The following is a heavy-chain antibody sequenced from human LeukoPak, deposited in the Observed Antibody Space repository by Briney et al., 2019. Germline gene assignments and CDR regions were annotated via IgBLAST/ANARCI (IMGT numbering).Heavy chain of an antibody. D-gene: IGHD3-22*01. CDR3: ARVLKSSGYYSPPPPLLGY. CDR2: IKPSGGST. CDR1: GYTFTSYY. Sequence: GASVKVSCKASGYTFTSYYMHWVRQAPGQGLEWMGIIKPSGGSTSYAQKFQGRVTMTRDTSTSTVYMELSSLRSEDTVVYYCARVLKSSGYYSPPPPLLGYWGQGTLVTVSS. V-gene: IGHV1-46*01. J-gene: IGHJ4*02.